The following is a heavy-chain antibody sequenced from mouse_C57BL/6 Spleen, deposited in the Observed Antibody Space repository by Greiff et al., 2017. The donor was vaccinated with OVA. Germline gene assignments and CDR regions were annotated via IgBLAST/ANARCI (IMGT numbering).Heavy chain of an antibody. CDR2: ISYDGSN. J-gene: IGHJ3*01. CDR1: GYSITSGYY. Sequence: EVKVEESGPGLVKPSQSLSLTCSVTGYSITSGYYWNWIRQFPGNKLEWMGYISYDGSNNYNPSLKNRISITRDTSKNQFFLKLNSVTTEDTATYYCARAGELRRFAYWGQGTLVTVSA. CDR3: ARAGELRRFAY. V-gene: IGHV3-6*01. D-gene: IGHD2-12*01.